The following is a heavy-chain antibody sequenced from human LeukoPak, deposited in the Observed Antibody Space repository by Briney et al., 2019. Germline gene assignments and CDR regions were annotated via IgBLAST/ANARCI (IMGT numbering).Heavy chain of an antibody. CDR3: ATPRWGYDSSGYYS. CDR1: GYTFTSYA. CDR2: SSAFNGNT. V-gene: IGHV1-18*01. D-gene: IGHD3-22*01. Sequence: GASVKVSCKASGYTFTSYAISWVRQAPGQGLEWMGWSSAFNGNTIYAQKLQGRVTMTTDTSTSTAYMELSSLRSEDTAVYYCATPRWGYDSSGYYSWGQGTLVTVSS. J-gene: IGHJ4*02.